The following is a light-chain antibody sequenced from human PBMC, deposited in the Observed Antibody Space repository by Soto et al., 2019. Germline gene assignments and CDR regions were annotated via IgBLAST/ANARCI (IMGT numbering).Light chain of an antibody. J-gene: IGKJ2*01. CDR1: QSVSSSY. Sequence: EIVLTQSPGTLSLSPGERATLSCRASQSVSSSYLAWYQQKPGQAPRLLIYGASSRATGIQDRFSGSGSGTDFTLTISRLEPEDFAGYYCQQYGSSPYTFGQGTKLEIK. CDR3: QQYGSSPYT. CDR2: GAS. V-gene: IGKV3-20*01.